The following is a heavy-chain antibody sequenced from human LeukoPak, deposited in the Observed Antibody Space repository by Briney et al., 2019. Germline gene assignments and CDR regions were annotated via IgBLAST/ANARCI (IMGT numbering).Heavy chain of an antibody. J-gene: IGHJ4*02. CDR2: ISSSSTYI. D-gene: IGHD3-9*01. CDR1: GFTLCSYS. V-gene: IGHV3-21*01. Sequence: NPGGSLRLSCAASGFTLCSYSINWVRQASGKGLELVASISSSSTYIYYADSVKGRFTISKDNAKNSLFLQMKSLRADDTAVYYCARARRPPGVQTGYYDYWGQGTLVTVSS. CDR3: ARARRPPGVQTGYYDY.